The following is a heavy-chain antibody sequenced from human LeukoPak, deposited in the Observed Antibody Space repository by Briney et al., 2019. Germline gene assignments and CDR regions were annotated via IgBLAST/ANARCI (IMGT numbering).Heavy chain of an antibody. CDR2: INTSCGSA. Sequence: ASVKVSCKASGYTCSSYYVHLVREAPGQGVEWMGMINTSCGSASYPHKFQCSITMNRATSTSKVYMELSSLRSADTAVYYCARDRAYCSSTICYRDNYFDPWGKGTLVTVSS. D-gene: IGHD2-2*02. CDR3: ARDRAYCSSTICYRDNYFDP. V-gene: IGHV1-46*01. J-gene: IGHJ5*02. CDR1: GYTCSSYY.